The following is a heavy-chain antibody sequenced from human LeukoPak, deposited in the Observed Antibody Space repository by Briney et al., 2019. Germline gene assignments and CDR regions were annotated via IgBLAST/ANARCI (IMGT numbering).Heavy chain of an antibody. D-gene: IGHD3-3*01. J-gene: IGHJ4*02. CDR1: GFTFSSYS. CDR3: AREAHSLGSPAEWLLSPDY. V-gene: IGHV3-21*01. CDR2: ISSSSSYI. Sequence: GSLRLSCAASGFTFSSYSMNWVRQAPGKGLEWVSSISSSSSYIYYADSVKGRFTISRVNAKNSLYLQMNSLRAEDTAVYYCAREAHSLGSPAEWLLSPDYWGQGTLVTVSS.